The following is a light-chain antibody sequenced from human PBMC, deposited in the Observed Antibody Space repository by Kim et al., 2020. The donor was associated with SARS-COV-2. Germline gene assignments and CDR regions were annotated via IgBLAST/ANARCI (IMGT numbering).Light chain of an antibody. CDR3: SSYTSSSTVI. J-gene: IGLJ2*01. Sequence: GQSITNSCTGTSSDVGGYNYVSWYQQHPGKAPHLMIYDLSNRPSGVSNRFSGSTSGNTASLTISGLQAEDEADYYCSSYTSSSTVIFGGGTQLTVL. V-gene: IGLV2-14*03. CDR2: DLS. CDR1: SSDVGGYNY.